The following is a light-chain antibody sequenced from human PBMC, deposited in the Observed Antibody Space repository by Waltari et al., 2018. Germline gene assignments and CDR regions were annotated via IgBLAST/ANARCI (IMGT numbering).Light chain of an antibody. J-gene: IGLJ2*01. CDR1: SPRSYY. CDR2: GKN. CDR3: NSRDSSGNHVV. Sequence: SSELTQDPAVSVALGQTVRITCQGDSPRSYYASWYQQKPGQAPVLVIDGKNNRPSGIPYRFAGSSAGNTASLTSTGAQAEDEADYYWNSRDSSGNHVVFGGGTKLTVL. V-gene: IGLV3-19*01.